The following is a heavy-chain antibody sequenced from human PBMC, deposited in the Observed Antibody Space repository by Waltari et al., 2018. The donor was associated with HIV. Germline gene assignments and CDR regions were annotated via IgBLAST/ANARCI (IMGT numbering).Heavy chain of an antibody. CDR1: GGSVSSSSYF. CDR2: FYYTGRA. Sequence: QLQLQESGPGLVKPSETLSLTCTVSGGSVSSSSYFWGWIRQPPGKGLEWVGRFYYTGRAYNNPSLKSRVTISVDTSKNQFSLKVTSVTAADTAVYYCARHALRVGAAYWNFDLWGRGTLVTVSS. J-gene: IGHJ2*01. CDR3: ARHALRVGAAYWNFDL. V-gene: IGHV4-39*01. D-gene: IGHD1-26*01.